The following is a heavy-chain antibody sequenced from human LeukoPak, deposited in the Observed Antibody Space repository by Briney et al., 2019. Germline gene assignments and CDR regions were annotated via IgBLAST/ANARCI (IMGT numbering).Heavy chain of an antibody. D-gene: IGHD3-22*01. J-gene: IGHJ4*02. CDR2: IKQDRSEK. CDR1: GFTFTNYW. CDR3: ARVGSFYDNSGYYYYDY. V-gene: IGHV3-7*01. Sequence: GGSLRLSCAASGFTFTNYWMSWVRQAPGKGLELVANIKQDRSEKYYVDSVKGRFTISRDNAKNSLYLQMNSLRAEDMAVYYCARVGSFYDNSGYYYYDYWGQGTLVTVSS.